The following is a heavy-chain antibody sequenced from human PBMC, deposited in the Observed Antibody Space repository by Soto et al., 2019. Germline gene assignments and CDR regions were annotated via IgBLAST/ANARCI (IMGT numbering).Heavy chain of an antibody. CDR2: IDHSGTTI. J-gene: IGHJ4*02. D-gene: IGHD5-12*01. V-gene: IGHV3-48*03. CDR3: ARGHIVATILDY. Sequence: PGGSLRLSCAASGFIFSNYEMSWVRQAPGKGLEWVSYIDHSGTTIYYADPVKGRFTISRDNAKNSLFLQMNSLRAEDTAVYYCARGHIVATILDYWGQGTLVTVSS. CDR1: GFIFSNYE.